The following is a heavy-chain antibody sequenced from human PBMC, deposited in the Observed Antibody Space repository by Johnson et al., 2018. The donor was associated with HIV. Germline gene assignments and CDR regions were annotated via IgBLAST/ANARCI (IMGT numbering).Heavy chain of an antibody. CDR2: IGTAGDT. D-gene: IGHD3-10*01. CDR1: GFTFSSYD. J-gene: IGHJ3*02. CDR3: ARDFSVRAFDI. V-gene: IGHV3-13*01. Sequence: VQLVESGGGLVQPGGSLRLSCAASGFTFSSYDMHWVRQATGKGLEWVSAIGTAGDTYYPGSVKGRFTISRDISKNTIYLQMNSLRAEDTAVYYCARDFSVRAFDIWGQGTMVTVSS.